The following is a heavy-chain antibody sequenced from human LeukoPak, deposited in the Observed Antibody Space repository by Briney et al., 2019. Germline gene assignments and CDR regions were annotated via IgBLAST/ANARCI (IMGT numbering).Heavy chain of an antibody. CDR2: ISSSSSYI. D-gene: IGHD3-10*01. CDR1: GFAFRSSA. V-gene: IGHV3-21*01. CDR3: ARVDMVRGVVVDAFDT. Sequence: GGSLRLSCAASGFAFRSSAMSWVRQAPGKGLEWVSSISSSSSYIYYADSVKGRFTVSRDNAKNSLYLQMNSLRAEDTAVYYCARVDMVRGVVVDAFDTWGQGTMVTVSS. J-gene: IGHJ3*02.